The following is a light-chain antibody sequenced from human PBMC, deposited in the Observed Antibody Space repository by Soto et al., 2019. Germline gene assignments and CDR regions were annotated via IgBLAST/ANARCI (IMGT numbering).Light chain of an antibody. CDR3: ATWDDSLKGV. CDR2: TNS. J-gene: IGLJ1*01. Sequence: QSVLTQPPSASGTPGQRVTISCSGSTSNIGSHTVNWYQHVPGTAPKLLITTNSQRPSGVPDRFSGFKSGSSASLVISGLRSEDVADYYCATWDDSLKGVFGTGTKLTVL. V-gene: IGLV1-44*01. CDR1: TSNIGSHT.